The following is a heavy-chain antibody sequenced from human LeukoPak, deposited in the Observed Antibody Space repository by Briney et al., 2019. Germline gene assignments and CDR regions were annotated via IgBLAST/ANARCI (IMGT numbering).Heavy chain of an antibody. Sequence: SVKVSCKASGGTFSSYAISWVRQAPGQGLEWMGGIIPIFGTANYAQKFQGRVTITTDESTSTAYMELSSLRSEDTAVYYCASSPFRYDSRSPEFGYWGQGTLVTVSS. CDR1: GGTFSSYA. J-gene: IGHJ4*02. CDR2: IIPIFGTA. CDR3: ASSPFRYDSRSPEFGY. D-gene: IGHD3-22*01. V-gene: IGHV1-69*05.